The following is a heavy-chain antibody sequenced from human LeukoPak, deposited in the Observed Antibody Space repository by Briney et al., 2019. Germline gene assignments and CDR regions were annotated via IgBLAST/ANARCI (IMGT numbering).Heavy chain of an antibody. CDR2: ITSSSTI. CDR1: GFTFSSYS. D-gene: IGHD4-17*01. J-gene: IGHJ4*02. V-gene: IGHV3-48*01. CDR3: ATGPRDYGDYKQFDY. Sequence: PGGSLRPSCAASGFTFSSYSMNWVRQAPGKGLEWVSYITSSSTIYYADSVKGRFTISRDNSKNTLYLQMNSLRAEDTAVYYCATGPRDYGDYKQFDYWGQGTLVTVSS.